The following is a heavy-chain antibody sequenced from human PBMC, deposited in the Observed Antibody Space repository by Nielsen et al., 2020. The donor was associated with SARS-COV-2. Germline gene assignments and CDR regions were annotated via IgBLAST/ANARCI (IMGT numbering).Heavy chain of an antibody. J-gene: IGHJ4*02. V-gene: IGHV4-31*03. Sequence: SETLSLTCTVSGGSISSGGYYWSWIRQHPGKGLEWIGYIYYSGNTYYNPSLKSRITISVDTSKNQFSLKLSSVTAADTAVYYCASRSGQLDYLDYWGQGTLVTVSS. CDR1: GGSISSGGYY. CDR2: IYYSGNT. CDR3: ASRSGQLDYLDY. D-gene: IGHD6-6*01.